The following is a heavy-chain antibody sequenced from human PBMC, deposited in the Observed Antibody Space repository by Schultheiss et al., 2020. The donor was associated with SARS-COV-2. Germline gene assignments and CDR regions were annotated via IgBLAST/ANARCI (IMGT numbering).Heavy chain of an antibody. CDR3: ASLFGVVIPTETYYYYYGMDV. D-gene: IGHD3-3*01. CDR1: GFTFSSYE. J-gene: IGHJ6*02. Sequence: GGSLRLSCAASGFTFSSYEMNWVRQAPGKGLEWVSYISSSGSTIYYADSVKGRFTISRDNAKNTLYLQMNSLRAEDTAVYYCASLFGVVIPTETYYYYYGMDVWGQGTTVTVSS. V-gene: IGHV3-48*03. CDR2: ISSSGSTI.